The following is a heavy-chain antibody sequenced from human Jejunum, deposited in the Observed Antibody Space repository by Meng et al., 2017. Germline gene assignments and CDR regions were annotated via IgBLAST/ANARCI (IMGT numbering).Heavy chain of an antibody. V-gene: IGHV4-59*11. CDR3: ARGSEATAWPFTF. Sequence: SETLSLTCTVSGASISSHYWTWMRQPTGKTLEWIGYRHYSRNTSYNPSLKSRVTISIDTSKNQFSLRLTSVTAADTAVCYCARGSEATAWPFTFWGQGTLVTVSS. D-gene: IGHD2/OR15-2a*01. CDR2: RHYSRNT. J-gene: IGHJ4*02. CDR1: GASISSHY.